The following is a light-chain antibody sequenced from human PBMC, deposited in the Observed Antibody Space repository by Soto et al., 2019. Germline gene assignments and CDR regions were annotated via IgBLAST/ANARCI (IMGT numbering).Light chain of an antibody. Sequence: EIELTQSPGTLSLSPGERATLSCRASQTVRSNYLAWYQQKPGQAPRLLIYGASKRATGIPDRFSGSGSGTDFTLTISRLEPEDFAVYSCQQYGDSPTYTFGQGTKLEVK. J-gene: IGKJ2*01. V-gene: IGKV3-20*01. CDR1: QTVRSNY. CDR3: QQYGDSPTYT. CDR2: GAS.